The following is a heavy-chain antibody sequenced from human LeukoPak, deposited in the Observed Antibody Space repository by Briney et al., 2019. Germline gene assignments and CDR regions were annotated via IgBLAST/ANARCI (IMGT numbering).Heavy chain of an antibody. J-gene: IGHJ6*03. CDR2: INPNSGGT. D-gene: IGHD3-10*01. V-gene: IGHV1-2*02. Sequence: ASVKVSCKASGYTFTTYGISWVRQAPGQGLEWMGWINPNSGGTNYAQKFQGRVTMTRDTSISTAYMELSRLRSDDTAVYYCARDFRYYYGSGSHPYRDYYYYYMDVWGKGTAVTISS. CDR1: GYTFTTYG. CDR3: ARDFRYYYGSGSHPYRDYYYYYMDV.